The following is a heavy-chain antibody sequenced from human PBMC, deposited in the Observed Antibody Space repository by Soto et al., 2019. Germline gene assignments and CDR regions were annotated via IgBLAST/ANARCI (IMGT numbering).Heavy chain of an antibody. CDR1: GYIFTSYY. CDR3: ARALHYHDAIVYPGYFQH. Sequence: QVQLVQSGAEVKKPGASVKVSCKASGYIFTSYYIHWVRQAPGQGLEWMALINPSGGTTNYAQKFQGRVTMTRDTSTSTVYMELSSLRSEDTAVYYCARALHYHDAIVYPGYFQHLGQGTLVTVSS. V-gene: IGHV1-46*01. D-gene: IGHD2-21*01. J-gene: IGHJ1*01. CDR2: INPSGGTT.